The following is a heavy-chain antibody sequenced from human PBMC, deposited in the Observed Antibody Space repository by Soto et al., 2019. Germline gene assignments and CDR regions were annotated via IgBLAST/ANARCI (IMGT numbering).Heavy chain of an antibody. Sequence: SETLSLTCTVSRGSISSSLYYWGWIRQPPGKGLEWIGSIYYSGSTYYNPSLKSRVTISVDTSKNQFSLKLSSVTAADTAVYYCWRGPERGYGYDHWGQGTLVTVSS. CDR2: IYYSGST. CDR3: WRGPERGYGYDH. CDR1: RGSISSSLYY. J-gene: IGHJ4*02. V-gene: IGHV4-39*01. D-gene: IGHD5-12*01.